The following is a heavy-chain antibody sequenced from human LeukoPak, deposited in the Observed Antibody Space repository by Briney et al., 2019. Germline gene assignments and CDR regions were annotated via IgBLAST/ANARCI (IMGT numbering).Heavy chain of an antibody. Sequence: ASVKVSCKVSGYTLTELSMHWVRQAPGKGLEWMGGFDPEDGETIYAQKFQGRVTMTEDTSTDTAYMELSSLRSEDTAVYYCATDFSSLRSFDYWGQGTLVTVSS. CDR2: FDPEDGET. V-gene: IGHV1-24*01. CDR1: GYTLTELS. CDR3: ATDFSSLRSFDY. J-gene: IGHJ4*02. D-gene: IGHD4-17*01.